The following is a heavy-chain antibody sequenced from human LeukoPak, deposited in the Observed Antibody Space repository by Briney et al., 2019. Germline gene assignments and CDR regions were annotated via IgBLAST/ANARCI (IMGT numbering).Heavy chain of an antibody. D-gene: IGHD1-7*01. CDR1: GFTFSSYW. CDR2: IKQDGSEK. Sequence: GESLRLSCAASGFTFSSYWMSWVRQAPGKGLEWVANIKQDGSEKYYVDSVKGRFSISRDNAKNSLYLQMNSVRAEDTAVYYCAYLNSHAFDIWGQGTVVTVSS. CDR3: AYLNSHAFDI. J-gene: IGHJ3*02. V-gene: IGHV3-7*01.